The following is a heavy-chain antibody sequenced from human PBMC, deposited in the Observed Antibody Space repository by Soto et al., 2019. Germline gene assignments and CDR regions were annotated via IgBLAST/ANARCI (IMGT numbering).Heavy chain of an antibody. CDR1: GGSISSGGYS. Sequence: QLQLQESGSGLVKPSQTLSLTCAVSGGSISSGGYSWSWLRQPPGKGLEWIGYIYHSGSTYYNPSLKGRVTFSGYKSKNRFSLKRSSVTAADKAVYYRARTPMYWGQVTLVTVSS. J-gene: IGHJ4*02. CDR2: IYHSGST. CDR3: ARTPMY. V-gene: IGHV4-30-2*01.